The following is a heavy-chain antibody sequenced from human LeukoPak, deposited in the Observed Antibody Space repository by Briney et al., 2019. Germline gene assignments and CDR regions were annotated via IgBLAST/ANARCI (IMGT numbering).Heavy chain of an antibody. V-gene: IGHV4-38-2*01. J-gene: IGHJ3*02. CDR1: ASSVNSDQY. D-gene: IGHD3-16*02. CDR2: VHQTGSP. Sequence: PSETLSLTCDVSASSVNSDQYGGWMRHSPGAGLEWIGSVHQTGSPYYNPSLGSRVSLSIDSTKNSFSLRLTSVTAADTAVYYCAMLRLGELSLLANAYDIWGQGTMVIVSS. CDR3: AMLRLGELSLLANAYDI.